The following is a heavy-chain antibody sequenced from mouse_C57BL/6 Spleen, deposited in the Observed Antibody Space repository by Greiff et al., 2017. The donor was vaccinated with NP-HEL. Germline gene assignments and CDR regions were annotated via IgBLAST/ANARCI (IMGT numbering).Heavy chain of an antibody. D-gene: IGHD1-1*01. CDR2: IHPNSGST. J-gene: IGHJ3*01. V-gene: IGHV1-64*01. CDR1: GYTFTSYW. CDR3: AKTPFTTVVAPFAY. Sequence: VQLQQPGAELVKPGASVKLSCKASGYTFTSYWMHWVKQRPGQGLEWIGMIHPNSGSTNYNEKFKSKATLTVDKSSSTAYMQLSSLTSEDSAVYYCAKTPFTTVVAPFAYWGQGTLVTVSA.